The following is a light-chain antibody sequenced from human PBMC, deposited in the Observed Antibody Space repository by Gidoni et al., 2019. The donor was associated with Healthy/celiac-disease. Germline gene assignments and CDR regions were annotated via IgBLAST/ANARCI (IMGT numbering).Light chain of an antibody. CDR1: QSISSY. CDR3: QQSYSTPYT. Sequence: DIQMTQSPSSLSASVGDRVTITCRASQSISSYLNWYQQKPGEAPKLLIYAASRLQSGVPSRFGSSGSGTDFTLTISSLQPEDFATYYCQQSYSTPYTFGQGTKLEIK. J-gene: IGKJ2*01. V-gene: IGKV1-39*01. CDR2: AAS.